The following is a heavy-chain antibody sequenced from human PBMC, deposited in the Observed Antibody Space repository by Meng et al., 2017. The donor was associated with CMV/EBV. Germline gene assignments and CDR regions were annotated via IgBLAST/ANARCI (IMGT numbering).Heavy chain of an antibody. CDR3: ARLLYNWNDAGIDY. J-gene: IGHJ4*02. V-gene: IGHV3-7*01. Sequence: GGSLRLSCAASGFTFSSYWMSWVRQAPGKGLEWVANIKQDGSEKYYVDSVKGRFTISRDNAKNSLYLQMSSLRAEDTAAYYCARLLYNWNDAGIDYWGQGTLVTVSS. D-gene: IGHD1-20*01. CDR1: GFTFSSYW. CDR2: IKQDGSEK.